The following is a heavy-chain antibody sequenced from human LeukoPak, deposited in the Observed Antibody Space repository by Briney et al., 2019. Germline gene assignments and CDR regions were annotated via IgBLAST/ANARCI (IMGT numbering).Heavy chain of an antibody. J-gene: IGHJ1*01. D-gene: IGHD2-2*01. Sequence: GGSLRLSCAASGFTFSSYSMNWVRQAPGKGLEWVSSISSSSSYIYYADSVKGRFTISRDTSRNTLFLQMNSLRTEDTAVYYCAKGWGQVPASIFGHWGQGTLVTVSS. CDR3: AKGWGQVPASIFGH. CDR2: ISSSSSYI. V-gene: IGHV3-21*01. CDR1: GFTFSSYS.